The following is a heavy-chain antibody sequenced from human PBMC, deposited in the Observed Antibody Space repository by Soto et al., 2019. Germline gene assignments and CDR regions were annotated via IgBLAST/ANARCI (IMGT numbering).Heavy chain of an antibody. V-gene: IGHV3-13*04. CDR3: ARVWRDCSGGSCYSPHCQDRVQYYFDY. CDR2: IGTAGDT. D-gene: IGHD2-15*01. Sequence: PGGSLRLSCAASGFTFSSYDMHWVRQATGKGLEWVSAIGTAGDTYYPGSVKGRFTISRENAKNSLYLQMNSLRAGDTAVYYCARVWRDCSGGSCYSPHCQDRVQYYFDYWGQGTLVTVSS. CDR1: GFTFSSYD. J-gene: IGHJ4*02.